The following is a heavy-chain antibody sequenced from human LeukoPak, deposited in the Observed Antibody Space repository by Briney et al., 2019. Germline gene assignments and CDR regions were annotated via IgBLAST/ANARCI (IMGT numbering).Heavy chain of an antibody. D-gene: IGHD7-27*01. J-gene: IGHJ4*02. CDR3: ASGLGLSRASYSDF. CDR1: GGSFSGYY. Sequence: SETLSLTCAVYGGSFSGYYWSWIRPSPGKRLHWIGEINHSGVTDYNPSLESRVTISVDTSKSQFSLKLKSVTAADTAVYYCASGLGLSRASYSDFWGQGTLVTVSS. CDR2: INHSGVT. V-gene: IGHV4-34*01.